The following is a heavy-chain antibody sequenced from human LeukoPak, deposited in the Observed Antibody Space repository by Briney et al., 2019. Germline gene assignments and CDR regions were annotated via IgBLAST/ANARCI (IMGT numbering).Heavy chain of an antibody. CDR3: ARERRELLGGYYYYYMDV. CDR1: GFTFTDYY. D-gene: IGHD1-26*01. Sequence: GGSLRLSCEASGFTFTDYYMSWIRQAPGKGLEWVSYITSSGRNIYYADSVKGRFAISRDNAKNSLYLQMNSLRAGDTAVYYCARERRELLGGYYYYYMDVWGKGTTVTVSS. V-gene: IGHV3-11*01. J-gene: IGHJ6*03. CDR2: ITSSGRNI.